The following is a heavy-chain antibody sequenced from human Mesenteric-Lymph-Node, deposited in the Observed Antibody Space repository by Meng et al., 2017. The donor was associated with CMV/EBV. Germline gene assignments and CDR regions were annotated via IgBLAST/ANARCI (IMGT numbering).Heavy chain of an antibody. CDR2: IRSTDYGETA. D-gene: IGHD1-1*01. V-gene: IGHV3-49*04. CDR3: AREVLFDY. Sequence: GGSLRLSCTGSGFTVGDYTMSWVRQARGKGLEWVGFIRSTDYGETAEYAASVKGRFTFTRDDAKGIVYLQMTSLKPEDTAVYYCAREVLFDYWGQGTLVTVSS. J-gene: IGHJ4*02. CDR1: GFTVGDYT.